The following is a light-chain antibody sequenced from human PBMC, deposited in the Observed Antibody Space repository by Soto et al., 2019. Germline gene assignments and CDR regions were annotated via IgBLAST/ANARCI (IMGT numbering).Light chain of an antibody. J-gene: IGLJ1*01. Sequence: QSALTQPPSASGSPGQSVTISCTGTSSDVGDYKYVSWYQQHPGKAPKLMIYKVSKRPSGVPDRFSGAKSGNTASLTVSGLQAEDEADYYCSSYAGSLYVFGTGTKLTVL. CDR3: SSYAGSLYV. V-gene: IGLV2-8*01. CDR2: KVS. CDR1: SSDVGDYKY.